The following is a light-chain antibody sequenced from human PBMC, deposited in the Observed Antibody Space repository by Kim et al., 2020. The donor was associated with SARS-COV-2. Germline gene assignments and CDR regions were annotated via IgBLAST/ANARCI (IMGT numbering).Light chain of an antibody. J-gene: IGKJ4*01. CDR2: AAS. Sequence: DIQMTQSPSSLSASVGDRVTITCRASQSISSYLNWYQQKPGKAPKLLIYAASSLQSGVPSRFSGSGSGTDFTLTISSLQPEDFATYYCTQSYSTLPLTFGGGTKVDIK. V-gene: IGKV1-39*01. CDR1: QSISSY. CDR3: TQSYSTLPLT.